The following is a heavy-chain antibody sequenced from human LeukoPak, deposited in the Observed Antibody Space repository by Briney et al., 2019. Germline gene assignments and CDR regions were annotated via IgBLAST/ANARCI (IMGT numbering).Heavy chain of an antibody. J-gene: IGHJ4*02. CDR1: GGSISSYY. D-gene: IGHD3-22*01. CDR2: IYYSGST. Sequence: SETLSLTCTVSGGSISSYYWSWIRQPPGKGLEWIGYIYYSGSTNYNPSLKSRVTISVDTSKNQFSLKLSSVTAADTAVYYCARVGYYDSSGQIFDYWGQGTLVTVSS. CDR3: ARVGYYDSSGQIFDY. V-gene: IGHV4-59*12.